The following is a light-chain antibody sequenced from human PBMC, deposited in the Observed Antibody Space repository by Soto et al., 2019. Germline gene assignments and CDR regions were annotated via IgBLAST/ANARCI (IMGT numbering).Light chain of an antibody. V-gene: IGKV1-39*01. Sequence: DIQMTQSPSSLSASVGDRVPITCRASQSITDYLNWYQHKPGQAPNLLIYAASTLQAGVPSRFRGSGSGTDFTLTISSLQPEDFATYFCQQSNSSPPTFGGGTKVDIK. J-gene: IGKJ4*01. CDR1: QSITDY. CDR2: AAS. CDR3: QQSNSSPPT.